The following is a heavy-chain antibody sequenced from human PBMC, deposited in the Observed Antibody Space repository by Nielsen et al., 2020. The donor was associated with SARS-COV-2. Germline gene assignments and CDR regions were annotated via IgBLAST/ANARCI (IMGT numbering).Heavy chain of an antibody. CDR1: GFTFSSYR. Sequence: GSLRLSCAASGFTFSSYRMSWVRQAPGKGLEWIGEISHSGVTNYNSSLKSRVTMSLDTSKTHFSLELSSVTAADTAVYYCAGPAGTFDLWGQGTMVTVSS. J-gene: IGHJ3*01. CDR3: AGPAGTFDL. CDR2: ISHSGVT. V-gene: IGHV4-34*08.